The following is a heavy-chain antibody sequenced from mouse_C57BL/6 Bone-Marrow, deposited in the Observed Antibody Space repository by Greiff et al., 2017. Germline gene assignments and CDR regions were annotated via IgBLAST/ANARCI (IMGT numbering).Heavy chain of an antibody. CDR1: GYAFSSSW. D-gene: IGHD2-1*01. Sequence: QVQLQQSGPELVKPGASVKISCKASGYAFSSSWMNWVKQRPGKGLEWIGRIYPGDGDTNYNGKFKGKATLTADKSSSAAYMQLSSLTSEDSAVYFCAIFYYGKNPLLARDYWGQGTSVTVSS. V-gene: IGHV1-82*01. J-gene: IGHJ4*01. CDR2: IYPGDGDT. CDR3: AIFYYGKNPLLARDY.